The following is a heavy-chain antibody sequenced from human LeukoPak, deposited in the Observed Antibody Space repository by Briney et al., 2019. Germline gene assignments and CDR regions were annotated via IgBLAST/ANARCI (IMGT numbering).Heavy chain of an antibody. CDR2: INHSGST. D-gene: IGHD5-18*01. Sequence: SETLSLTCAVYGGSFSGYYWSWIRQPPGKGLEWIGEINHSGSTNYNPSLKSRVTISVDTSKNQFSLRLRSVTAADTAVYYCARVRSSSYGPFDYWGQGTLVTVSS. CDR1: GGSFSGYY. CDR3: ARVRSSSYGPFDY. J-gene: IGHJ4*02. V-gene: IGHV4-34*01.